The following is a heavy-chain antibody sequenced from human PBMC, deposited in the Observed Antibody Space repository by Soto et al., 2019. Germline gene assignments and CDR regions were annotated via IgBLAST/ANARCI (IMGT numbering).Heavy chain of an antibody. D-gene: IGHD2-15*01. CDR2: ISGSAGST. Sequence: PGGSLRLSCAASGFTFSTFAMNWVRQAPGKGLEWVSTISGSAGSTYYADSVKGRFTISRDNSKNTLYLQMNSLRAEDTAVYYCAKKSAGRCSGGSCPYGMDVWGQGTTVTVSS. CDR3: AKKSAGRCSGGSCPYGMDV. V-gene: IGHV3-23*01. J-gene: IGHJ6*02. CDR1: GFTFSTFA.